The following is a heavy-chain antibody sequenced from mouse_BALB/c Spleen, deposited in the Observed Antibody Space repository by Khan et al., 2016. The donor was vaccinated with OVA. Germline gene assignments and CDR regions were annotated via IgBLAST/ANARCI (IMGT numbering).Heavy chain of an antibody. CDR1: GSTFTTYI. J-gene: IGHJ3*01. CDR2: IIPNIGTS. Sequence: VQLKQSGPELGKPGASVKIPCKVSGSTFTTYIVDWVSQTHGKALDWMGVIIPNIGTSIYNQKFKGKATLTADKSYNTAYMELRSLTSEDTAVYYCARLGYGSFGYWGQGTLVTVSA. CDR3: ARLGYGSFGY. D-gene: IGHD1-1*01. V-gene: IGHV1-18*01.